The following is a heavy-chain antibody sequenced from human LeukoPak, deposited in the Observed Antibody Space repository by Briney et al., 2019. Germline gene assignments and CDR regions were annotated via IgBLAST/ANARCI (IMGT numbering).Heavy chain of an antibody. D-gene: IGHD2-2*01. CDR1: GFTFSSYS. CDR2: ISSSSSYI. J-gene: IGHJ4*02. CDR3: AREGQGIPAPDAVDY. Sequence: GGSLRLSCAASGFTFSSYSMNWVRQAPGKGLEWVSSISSSSSYIYYADSVKGRFTISRDNAKNSLYLQMNSLRAEDTAVYYCAREGQGIPAPDAVDYWGQGTLVTVSS. V-gene: IGHV3-21*01.